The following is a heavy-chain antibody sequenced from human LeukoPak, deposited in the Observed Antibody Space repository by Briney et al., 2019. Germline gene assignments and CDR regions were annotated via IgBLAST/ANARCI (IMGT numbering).Heavy chain of an antibody. CDR3: AKGSTSSGWSEYFDY. D-gene: IGHD6-19*01. CDR2: ISGSGGST. J-gene: IGHJ4*02. Sequence: GGSLRLSCAASGFTFSSYAMSWVRQAPGKGLEWVSAISGSGGSTYYADSVTGRFTISRDNSKNTLYLQMNSLRAEDTAVYYCAKGSTSSGWSEYFDYWGQGTLVTVSS. V-gene: IGHV3-23*01. CDR1: GFTFSSYA.